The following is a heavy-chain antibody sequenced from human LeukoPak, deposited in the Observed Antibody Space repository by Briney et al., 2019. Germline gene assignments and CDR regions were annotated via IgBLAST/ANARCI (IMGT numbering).Heavy chain of an antibody. CDR1: GFTFGSYD. CDR3: ARDQTPPIVVVPAADFDY. Sequence: GGSLRLSCAGSGFTFGSYDMNWVRQAPGKGLEWVSYISSGSSSIDYADSAKGRFTISRDNSKNTLYLQMNSLRAEDTAVYYCARDQTPPIVVVPAADFDYWGQGTLVTVSS. J-gene: IGHJ4*02. CDR2: ISSGSSSI. V-gene: IGHV3-48*01. D-gene: IGHD2-2*01.